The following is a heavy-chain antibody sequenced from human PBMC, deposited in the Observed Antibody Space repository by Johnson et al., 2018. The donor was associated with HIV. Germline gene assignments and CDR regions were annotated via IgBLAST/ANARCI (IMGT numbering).Heavy chain of an antibody. CDR1: GITVGTNY. V-gene: IGHV3-66*02. CDR2: IFSVGDV. J-gene: IGHJ3*01. D-gene: IGHD3-9*01. Sequence: VLLVESGGGLVQPGGSLRLSCAASGITVGTNYMSWVRQAPGKGLEWVSVIFSVGDVYYADSVKGRFTISRDNSKNMVYLQMNSLRPEDTAVYYCARDGRDLVTRGSFDVWGQGTVVTVSS. CDR3: ARDGRDLVTRGSFDV.